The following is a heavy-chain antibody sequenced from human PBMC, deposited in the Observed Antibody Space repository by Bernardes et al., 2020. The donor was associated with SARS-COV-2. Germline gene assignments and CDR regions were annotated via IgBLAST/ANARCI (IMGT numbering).Heavy chain of an antibody. CDR1: GGSLSGTHW. V-gene: IGHV4-4*02. D-gene: IGHD4-17*01. CDR2: IYHSGTT. J-gene: IGHJ4*02. Sequence: SETLSLTCAVSGGSLSGTHWWSWVRQSPGKGLEWIGEIYHSGTTNYNPSLKSRVTISVDKSNNKFSLKLRSLTAADTAVYYCARDTQEVTPVTTYFDSWGQGTLVTVSS. CDR3: ARDTQEVTPVTTYFDS.